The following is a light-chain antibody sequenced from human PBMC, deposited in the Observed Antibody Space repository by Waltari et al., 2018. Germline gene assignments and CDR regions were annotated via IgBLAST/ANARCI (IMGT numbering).Light chain of an antibody. CDR1: QGISSY. CDR3: QQYYSYPPIT. CDR2: AAS. Sequence: AIRMTQSPSSLSASTGDRVTITCRASQGISSYLAWYQPKPGKAPKLLIYAASTLQSGVPSRVSGSGSGTDFTLTISCLQSEDFATYYCQQYYSYPPITFGQGTRLEIK. J-gene: IGKJ5*01. V-gene: IGKV1-8*01.